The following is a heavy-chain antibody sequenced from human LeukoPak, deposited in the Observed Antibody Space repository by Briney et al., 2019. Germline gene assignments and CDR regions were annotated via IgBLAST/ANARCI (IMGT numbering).Heavy chain of an antibody. D-gene: IGHD6-13*01. Sequence: PSETLSLTCTVSGGSISSSSYYWGWIRQPPGKGLEWIGSIYYSGSTYYNPSLKSRVTISVDTSKNQFSLKLSSVTAADTAVYYCARDGASWYWVSFDYWGQGTLVTVSS. V-gene: IGHV4-39*07. CDR3: ARDGASWYWVSFDY. CDR1: GGSISSSSYY. CDR2: IYYSGST. J-gene: IGHJ4*02.